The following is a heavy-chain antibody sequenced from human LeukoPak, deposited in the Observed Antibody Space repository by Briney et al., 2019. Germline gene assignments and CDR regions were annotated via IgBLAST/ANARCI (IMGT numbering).Heavy chain of an antibody. CDR3: AKDVKYYGSGSPYYFDY. J-gene: IGHJ4*02. V-gene: IGHV3-23*01. Sequence: GGSLRLSCAASGFTFSSYAMSWVRQAPGKGLEWVSAISGSGGSTYYADSVKGRFTISRDNSKNTLYLQMNSLRAEDTAVYYCAKDVKYYGSGSPYYFDYWGQGTLVTVSS. D-gene: IGHD3-10*01. CDR1: GFTFSSYA. CDR2: ISGSGGST.